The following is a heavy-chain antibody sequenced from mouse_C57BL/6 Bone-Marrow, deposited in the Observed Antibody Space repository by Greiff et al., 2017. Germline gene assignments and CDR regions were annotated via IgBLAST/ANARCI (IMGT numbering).Heavy chain of an antibody. CDR2: ISSGGSYT. Sequence: EVHLVESGGDLVKPGGSLKLSCAASGFTFSSYGMSWVRQTPDKRLEWVATISSGGSYTYYPDSVKGRFTISRDNAKNTLYLQMSSLKSEDTAMYYCARRGTSRYFDVWGTGTTVTVSS. D-gene: IGHD3-3*01. J-gene: IGHJ1*03. V-gene: IGHV5-6*01. CDR1: GFTFSSYG. CDR3: ARRGTSRYFDV.